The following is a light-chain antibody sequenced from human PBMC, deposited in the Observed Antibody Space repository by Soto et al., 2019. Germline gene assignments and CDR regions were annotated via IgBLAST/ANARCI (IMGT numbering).Light chain of an antibody. CDR2: GAS. CDR3: QQYDNWPPWT. J-gene: IGKJ1*01. V-gene: IGKV3-15*01. Sequence: EIVMTQSPATLSVSPGERATLSCRASQSVGSNLAWYQQKPGQAPRLLIYGASTRATGIPARFGGSGSGTEFTLTISSLQSEDFAVYYCQQYDNWPPWTFGQGT. CDR1: QSVGSN.